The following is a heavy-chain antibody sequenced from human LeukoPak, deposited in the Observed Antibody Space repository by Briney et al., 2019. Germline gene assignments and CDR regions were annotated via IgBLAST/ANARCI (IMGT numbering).Heavy chain of an antibody. CDR1: GFSFSSYS. CDR3: ARVRSGYHSDY. D-gene: IGHD5-12*01. Sequence: GGSLSLSCAASGFSFSSYSMNWVRQAPGKGLEWVSFITTSSTTKYYADSMKRRFTISRDNAENSLYLQMNSLRGEDTAVYYCARVRSGYHSDYWGQGTLVTVSS. V-gene: IGHV3-48*01. J-gene: IGHJ4*02. CDR2: ITTSSTTK.